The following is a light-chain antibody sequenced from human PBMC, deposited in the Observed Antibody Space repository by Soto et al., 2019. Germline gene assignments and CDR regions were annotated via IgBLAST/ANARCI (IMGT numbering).Light chain of an antibody. V-gene: IGKV3-20*01. CDR1: QRVGSNY. Sequence: DIVLTQTPGTLSLSPGERATLSCRASQRVGSNYLAWYQQNPGQPPRLLIYGASNRATGIPDRFSGSGSGTDFTLTISRLEPEDFAVYYCQQYGSSPLTFGGGTKVDIK. CDR2: GAS. CDR3: QQYGSSPLT. J-gene: IGKJ4*01.